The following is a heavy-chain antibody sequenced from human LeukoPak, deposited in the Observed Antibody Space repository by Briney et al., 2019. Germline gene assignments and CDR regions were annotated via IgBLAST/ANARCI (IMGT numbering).Heavy chain of an antibody. V-gene: IGHV1-46*01. J-gene: IGHJ3*02. CDR2: INPSGGST. CDR1: GYTFTSYY. D-gene: IGHD3-3*01. CDR3: ARASETPLLEPRWRRAFDI. Sequence: ASVKVSCKASGYTFTSYYMHWVRQTPGQGLEWMGIINPSGGSTSYAQKFQGRVTMTRDMSTSTVYMELSSLRSEDTAVYYCARASETPLLEPRWRRAFDIWGQGTMVTVSS.